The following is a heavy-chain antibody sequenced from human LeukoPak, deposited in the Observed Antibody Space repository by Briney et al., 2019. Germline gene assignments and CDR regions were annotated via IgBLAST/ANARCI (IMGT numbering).Heavy chain of an antibody. CDR3: ARQPRGRYFDWLHWFDP. D-gene: IGHD3-9*01. CDR1: GSCFTSYW. J-gene: IGHJ5*02. Sequence: GASLNISYEGSGSCFTSYWIGWLRPPARKRLEWMGIIYPGDSDTCDSTSLQGQATISADKSISTAYLQWSSLNASDTAMYCCARQPRGRYFDWLHWFDPWGQGTLVTVSS. V-gene: IGHV5-51*01. CDR2: IYPGDSDT.